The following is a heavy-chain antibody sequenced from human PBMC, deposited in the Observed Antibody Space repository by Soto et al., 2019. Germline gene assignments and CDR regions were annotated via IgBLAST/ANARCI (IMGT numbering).Heavy chain of an antibody. Sequence: KSSETLSLTCTVSGGSISSGDYYWSWIRQPPGKGLEWIGYIYYSGSTYYNPSLKSRVTISVDTSKNQFSLKLSSVTAADTAVYYCASFYSNYYFDYWGQGTLVTVSS. CDR1: GGSISSGDYY. J-gene: IGHJ4*02. CDR3: ASFYSNYYFDY. V-gene: IGHV4-30-4*01. CDR2: IYYSGST. D-gene: IGHD4-4*01.